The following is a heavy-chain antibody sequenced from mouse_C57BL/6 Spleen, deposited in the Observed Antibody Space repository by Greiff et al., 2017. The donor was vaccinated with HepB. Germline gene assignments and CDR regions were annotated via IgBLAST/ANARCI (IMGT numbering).Heavy chain of an antibody. CDR3: GGRYYGSSYWYFDV. D-gene: IGHD1-1*01. J-gene: IGHJ1*03. V-gene: IGHV5-6*01. Sequence: EVQRVESGGDLVKPGGSLKLSCAASGFTFSSYGMSWVRQTPDKRLEWVATISSGCSYTYYPDSVKGRFTISRDNAKKTLYLQMSSLTSEDTAMYYCGGRYYGSSYWYFDVWGTGTTVTVSS. CDR2: ISSGCSYT. CDR1: GFTFSSYG.